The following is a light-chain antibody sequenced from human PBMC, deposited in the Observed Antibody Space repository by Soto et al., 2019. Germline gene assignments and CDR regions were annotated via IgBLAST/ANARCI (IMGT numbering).Light chain of an antibody. Sequence: DIQMTQSPSTLSASVGDRVTITCRASQSLGSWLAWYQQKPGKAPKLLIYKVSSLQSGVPLRFSGSGSGTEFILTISSLQPDDFATFYCLKHHTYWTFGQGTKVEIK. CDR1: QSLGSW. CDR3: LKHHTYWT. CDR2: KVS. J-gene: IGKJ1*01. V-gene: IGKV1-5*03.